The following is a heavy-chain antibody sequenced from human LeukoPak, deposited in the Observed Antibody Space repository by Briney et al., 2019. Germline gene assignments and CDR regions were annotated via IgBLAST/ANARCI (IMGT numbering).Heavy chain of an antibody. V-gene: IGHV3-7*03. D-gene: IGHD3-22*01. J-gene: IGHJ5*02. CDR2: IKQDGSEK. CDR3: ARGPTVYYYDSSVT. Sequence: GGSLRLSCAASGFTFSSYWMSWVRQAPGKGLEWVANIKQDGSEKYYVDSVKGRFTISRDNAKNSLYLQMDSLRAEDTAVYYCARGPTVYYYDSSVTWGQGTLVTVSS. CDR1: GFTFSSYW.